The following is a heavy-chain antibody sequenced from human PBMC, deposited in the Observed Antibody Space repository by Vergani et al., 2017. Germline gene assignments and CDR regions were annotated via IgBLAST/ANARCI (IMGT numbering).Heavy chain of an antibody. Sequence: QLQLQESGPGLVKPSETLSLTCTVSGGSISSSSYYWGWIRQPPGKGLEWIGSIYYSGSTYYNPSLKSRVTISVDTSKNQFSLKLSSLTAADTAVYYGAREGITFGGAIRWFDPWGQGTLVTVA. V-gene: IGHV4-39*07. CDR1: GGSISSSSYY. D-gene: IGHD3-16*01. CDR2: IYYSGST. J-gene: IGHJ5*02. CDR3: AREGITFGGAIRWFDP.